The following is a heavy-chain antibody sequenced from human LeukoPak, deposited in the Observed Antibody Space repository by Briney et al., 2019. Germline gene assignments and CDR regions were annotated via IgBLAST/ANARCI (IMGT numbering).Heavy chain of an antibody. CDR2: ISYDGRQN. V-gene: IGHV3-30*14. CDR1: GFTFSTYA. D-gene: IGHD3-10*01. J-gene: IGHJ4*02. Sequence: GSLRLSCAASGFTFSTYAMNCVRQAPGKGLEWVAVISYDGRQNHYADSVKGRFTISRDNSKNTLYLQMNSLRAEDTAVYYCARGRFGEFFDYWGQGTLVTVSS. CDR3: ARGRFGEFFDY.